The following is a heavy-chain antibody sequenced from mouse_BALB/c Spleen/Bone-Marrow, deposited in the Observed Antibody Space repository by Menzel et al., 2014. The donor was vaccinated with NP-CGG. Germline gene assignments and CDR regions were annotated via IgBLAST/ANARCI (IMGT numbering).Heavy chain of an antibody. D-gene: IGHD2-3*01. J-gene: IGHJ1*01. CDR1: GYTFTSSW. CDR3: ARDGRYWYFDV. CDR2: IHPNSGNT. Sequence: QVQLQQSGSVLVRPGASVKLSCKASGYTFTSSWMHWAKQRPGQGLEWIGEIHPNSGNTNYNEKFKGKATLTVDTSSSTAYVDLSGLTSEDSAVYYCARDGRYWYFDVGGGGTTVTVSS. V-gene: IGHV1S130*01.